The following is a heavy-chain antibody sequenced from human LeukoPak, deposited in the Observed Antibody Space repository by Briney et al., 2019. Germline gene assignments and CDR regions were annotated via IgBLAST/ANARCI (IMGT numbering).Heavy chain of an antibody. D-gene: IGHD5-18*01. J-gene: IGHJ6*03. CDR3: ATTNGYLLKNGYGPSFPYYMDV. V-gene: IGHV4-61*01. Sequence: SETLSLTCTVSGGSISSSSYYWSWIRQPPGKGLEWIGYIYYSGSTNYNPSLKSRVTISVDTSKNQFSLKLSSVTAADTAVYYCATTNGYLLKNGYGPSFPYYMDVWGKGTTVTVSS. CDR1: GGSISSSSYY. CDR2: IYYSGST.